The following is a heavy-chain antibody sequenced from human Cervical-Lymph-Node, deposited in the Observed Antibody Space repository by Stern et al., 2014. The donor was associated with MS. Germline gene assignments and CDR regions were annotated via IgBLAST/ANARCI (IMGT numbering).Heavy chain of an antibody. CDR3: ARDYGDYAFDY. CDR2: ICPADSDT. J-gene: IGHJ4*02. D-gene: IGHD4-17*01. V-gene: IGHV5-51*01. CDR1: GYSFTANW. Sequence: EVQLVESGAEVKKPGESLKISCKGSGYSFTANWIAWVRQMPGKGLEWMWIICPADSDTRPTPSFQGQVPISAAKSISTAYLQWSSLKASDTAMYYCARDYGDYAFDYWGQGTLVTVSS.